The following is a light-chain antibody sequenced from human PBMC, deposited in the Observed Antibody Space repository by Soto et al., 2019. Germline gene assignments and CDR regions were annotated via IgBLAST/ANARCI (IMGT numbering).Light chain of an antibody. Sequence: EVVMAQSPDALSVSPGETVTLSCRASQSVRSNLAWYQQKPGQAPRLFIYGASTRATGIPARFSGSGSGTEFTLTISSLQSEDFAIYYCQQYNNWPPITFGQGTRLEIK. V-gene: IGKV3-15*01. CDR2: GAS. CDR1: QSVRSN. CDR3: QQYNNWPPIT. J-gene: IGKJ5*01.